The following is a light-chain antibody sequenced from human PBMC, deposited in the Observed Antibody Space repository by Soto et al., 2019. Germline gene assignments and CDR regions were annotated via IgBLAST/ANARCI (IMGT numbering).Light chain of an antibody. Sequence: DIVLTQSPGTLSLSPGEGATLSCWASQSVTSTFLAWYQRKPGQPPRLLIYGASSRATGVPDRFSGSGSGTHFTLTINRLEPEDFAVYYCQQYGDSVWTFGQGTKVEIK. CDR3: QQYGDSVWT. V-gene: IGKV3-20*01. J-gene: IGKJ1*01. CDR1: QSVTSTF. CDR2: GAS.